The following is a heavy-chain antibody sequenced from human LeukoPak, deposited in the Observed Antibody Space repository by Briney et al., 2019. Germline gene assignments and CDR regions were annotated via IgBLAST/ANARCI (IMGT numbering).Heavy chain of an antibody. CDR1: GYTFTGYY. CDR3: ARDRRIAARYPGYYFDY. J-gene: IGHJ4*02. D-gene: IGHD6-6*01. Sequence: ASVKVSCKASGYTFTGYYIHWVRQAPGQGLEWMGWINPNSGGTNYAQKFQGRVTMTRDTSTSTAYMELSRLRSDDTAVYYCARDRRIAARYPGYYFDYWGQGTLVTVSS. V-gene: IGHV1-2*02. CDR2: INPNSGGT.